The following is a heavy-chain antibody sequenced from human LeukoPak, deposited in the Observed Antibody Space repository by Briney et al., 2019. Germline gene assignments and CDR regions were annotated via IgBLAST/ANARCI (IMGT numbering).Heavy chain of an antibody. Sequence: GGSLRLSCAASGFTFSTYAMSWVRPAPGKGLEWVSVISHSGGSTYYADSVRGRFTISRDNSKNTLYLQMNSLRAEDTAVYYCAKGLGLAAALEDFDYWGQGTLVTVSS. CDR3: AKGLGLAAALEDFDY. V-gene: IGHV3-23*01. CDR1: GFTFSTYA. J-gene: IGHJ4*02. CDR2: ISHSGGST. D-gene: IGHD6-13*01.